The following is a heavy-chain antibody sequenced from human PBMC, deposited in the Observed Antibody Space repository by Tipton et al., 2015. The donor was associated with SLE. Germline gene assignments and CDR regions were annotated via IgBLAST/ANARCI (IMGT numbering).Heavy chain of an antibody. J-gene: IGHJ4*02. V-gene: IGHV5-51*01. CDR2: IFPGDSDT. Sequence: QLVQSGAEVKKPGESLRISCKGSGYSFTSYWISWVRQMPGKGLEWMGIIFPGDSDTRYSPSFQGQVTISADRSISTAYLQWSSRKPSNTAMYYCARVPLRFLEGLPPRPFFDYWGQGTLVTVSS. D-gene: IGHD3-3*01. CDR1: GYSFTSYW. CDR3: ARVPLRFLEGLPPRPFFDY.